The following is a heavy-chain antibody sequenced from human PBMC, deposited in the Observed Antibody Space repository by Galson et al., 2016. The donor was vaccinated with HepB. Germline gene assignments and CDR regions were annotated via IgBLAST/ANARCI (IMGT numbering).Heavy chain of an antibody. CDR2: SKNRANSYTT. CDR1: GFIFSDHY. J-gene: IGHJ4*02. Sequence: SLRLSCAASGFIFSDHYMGWVRQAPGKGLEWVGRSKNRANSYTTEYAASVKGRFTISRDHSKNSLYLQMNGLKAEDTAVYYCATSIGGASKQYWGQGTLVTVSP. D-gene: IGHD3-16*01. V-gene: IGHV3-72*01. CDR3: ATSIGGASKQY.